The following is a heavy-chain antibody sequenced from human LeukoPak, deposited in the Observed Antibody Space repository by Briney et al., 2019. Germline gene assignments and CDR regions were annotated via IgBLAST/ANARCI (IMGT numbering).Heavy chain of an antibody. CDR1: GYTLTGYY. J-gene: IGHJ3*02. CDR3: ARGRRIAAARGAFDI. Sequence: ASVKVSCKASGYTLTGYYMHWVRQAPGRGLEWMGWINPNSGGTNYAQKFQGRVTMTRDTSISTAYMELSRLRSDDTAVYYCARGRRIAAARGAFDIWGQGTMVTVSS. V-gene: IGHV1-2*02. CDR2: INPNSGGT. D-gene: IGHD6-13*01.